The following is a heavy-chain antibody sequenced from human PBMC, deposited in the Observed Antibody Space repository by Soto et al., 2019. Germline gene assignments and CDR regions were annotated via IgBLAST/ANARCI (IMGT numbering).Heavy chain of an antibody. V-gene: IGHV1-69*13. CDR3: ARGGFDGTVAVNWFDP. Sequence: SVKVSCKASGCTFSSYAISWVRQAPGQGLEWMGGIIPIFGTANYAQKFQGRVTITADESTSTAYMELSSLRSEDTAVYYCARGGFDGTVAVNWFDPWGQGTLVTVSS. CDR1: GCTFSSYA. D-gene: IGHD6-19*01. J-gene: IGHJ5*02. CDR2: IIPIFGTA.